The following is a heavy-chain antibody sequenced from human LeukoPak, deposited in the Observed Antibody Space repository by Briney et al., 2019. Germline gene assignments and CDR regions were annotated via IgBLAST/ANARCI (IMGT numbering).Heavy chain of an antibody. CDR3: TTYRYSHDVIGYSYFDY. J-gene: IGHJ4*02. Sequence: GRSLRLSCTAAGLTVSNAWMTWGGQAPGKGLGWVGRIISRRGGSTTDYAGAVRGRFTISRDDSQNTLHLQMNSLKTEDTAVYYCTTYRYSHDVIGYSYFDYWGQGTPVTVSS. D-gene: IGHD3-22*01. CDR2: IISRRGGSTT. CDR1: GLTVSNAW. V-gene: IGHV3-15*01.